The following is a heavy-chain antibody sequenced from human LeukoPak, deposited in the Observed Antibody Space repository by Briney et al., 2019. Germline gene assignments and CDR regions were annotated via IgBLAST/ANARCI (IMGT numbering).Heavy chain of an antibody. V-gene: IGHV6-1*01. Sequence: SQTLSLTCATSGDSVSSNSAAWNWLRQSPSRGLEWLGRTYYRSKWHTYYAASVKSRIAINRDTSKNQFSLQLNSVTPEDTAVYYCARSTGPIDYWGQGTLVTVSS. D-gene: IGHD1-1*01. CDR3: ARSTGPIDY. CDR2: TYYRSKWHT. J-gene: IGHJ4*02. CDR1: GDSVSSNSAA.